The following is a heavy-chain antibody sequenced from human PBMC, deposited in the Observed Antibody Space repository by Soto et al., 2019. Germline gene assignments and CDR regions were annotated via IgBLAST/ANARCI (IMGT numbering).Heavy chain of an antibody. D-gene: IGHD3-10*01. CDR3: ARGDRGGFDL. CDR2: INSDGSDT. CDR1: GFTFSSYW. J-gene: IGHJ3*01. Sequence: GGSLRLSCAASGFTFSSYWMHWVRQAPGKGLVWVSHINSDGSDTTYADSVKGRFTISRDNARNTVSLQMSSLRAEDTAIYYCARGDRGGFDLWGHGTVVTVSS. V-gene: IGHV3-74*01.